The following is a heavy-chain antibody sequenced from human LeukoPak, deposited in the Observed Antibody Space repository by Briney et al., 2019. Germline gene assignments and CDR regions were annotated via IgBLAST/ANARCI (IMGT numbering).Heavy chain of an antibody. V-gene: IGHV3-30*02. J-gene: IGHJ4*02. Sequence: PGGSLRLSCAASGFTFCSYGMRWVRQAPGKGLEWVAFIRYDGSNKYYADSVKGRFTISRDNSKNTLYLQMNSLRAEDTAVYYCAKGLGFFPRFYDFDYWGQGTLVTVSS. D-gene: IGHD3-3*01. CDR3: AKGLGFFPRFYDFDY. CDR1: GFTFCSYG. CDR2: IRYDGSNK.